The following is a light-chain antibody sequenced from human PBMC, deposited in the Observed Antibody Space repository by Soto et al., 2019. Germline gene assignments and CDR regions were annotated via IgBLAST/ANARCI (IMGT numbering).Light chain of an antibody. V-gene: IGKV3-15*01. CDR2: DAS. CDR1: QSVNSD. J-gene: IGKJ4*01. CDR3: QQYNFWPPLP. Sequence: EIVMTQSPATLSVSPGERATLSCRASQSVNSDLAWYRQKPGQAARRLISDASYRATSVPARFSGSGSGTEFSLTISSLQSENSGIYYCQQYNFWPPLPFGGGTKVEIK.